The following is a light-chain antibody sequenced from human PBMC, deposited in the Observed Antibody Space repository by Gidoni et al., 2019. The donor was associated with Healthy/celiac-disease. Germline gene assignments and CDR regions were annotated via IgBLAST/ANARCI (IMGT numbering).Light chain of an antibody. J-gene: IGKJ3*01. Sequence: EIVLTQSPGTLSLSPGERATLSCRASQSVSSSYLAWYQQKPGQAPRLLIYGASSRATGIPDRFSGSGSGTDFTLTISRLEPEEFAVYYCQQYGSFFGPXTKVDIK. CDR1: QSVSSSY. CDR2: GAS. CDR3: QQYGSF. V-gene: IGKV3-20*01.